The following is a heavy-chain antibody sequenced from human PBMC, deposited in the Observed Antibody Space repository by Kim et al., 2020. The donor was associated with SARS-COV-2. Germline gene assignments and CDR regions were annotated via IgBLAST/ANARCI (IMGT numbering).Heavy chain of an antibody. CDR1: GFTFSSYG. CDR3: AKDQVFWSGQPYYGMDV. V-gene: IGHV3-30*18. J-gene: IGHJ6*02. CDR2: ISYDGSNK. Sequence: GGSLRLSCAASGFTFSSYGMHWVRQAPGKGLEWVAVISYDGSNKYYADSVKGRFTISRDNSKNTLYLQMNSLRAEDTAVYYCAKDQVFWSGQPYYGMDVWGQGTTVTVSS. D-gene: IGHD3-3*01.